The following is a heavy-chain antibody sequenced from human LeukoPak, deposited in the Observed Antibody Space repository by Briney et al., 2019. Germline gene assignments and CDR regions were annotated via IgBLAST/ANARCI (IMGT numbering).Heavy chain of an antibody. CDR2: ISGSGGST. D-gene: IGHD1-26*01. CDR3: AKAPTGGSYLGDY. V-gene: IGHV3-23*01. CDR1: GFTFSSYA. J-gene: IGHJ4*02. Sequence: GGSLGLSCAASGFTFSSYAMSWVRQAPGKGLEWVSAISGSGGSTYYADSVKGRFAISRDNSKNTLYLQMNSLRVEDTAVYYCAKAPTGGSYLGDYWGQGTLVTVSS.